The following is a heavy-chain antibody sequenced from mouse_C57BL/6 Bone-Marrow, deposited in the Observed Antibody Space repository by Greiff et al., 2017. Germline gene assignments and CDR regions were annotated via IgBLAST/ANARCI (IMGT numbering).Heavy chain of an antibody. V-gene: IGHV1-64*01. CDR3: ARWGGYWYFDV. Sequence: QVKLMESGAELVKPGASVKLSCKASGYTFTSYWMHWVKQRPGQGLEWIGMIHPNSGSTNYNEKFKSKATLTVDKSSSTAYMQLSSLTSEDSAVYYCARWGGYWYFDVWGTGTTVTVSS. CDR2: IHPNSGST. CDR1: GYTFTSYW. J-gene: IGHJ1*03.